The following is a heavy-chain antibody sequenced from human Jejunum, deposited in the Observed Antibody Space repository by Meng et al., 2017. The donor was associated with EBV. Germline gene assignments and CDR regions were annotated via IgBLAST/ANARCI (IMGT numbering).Heavy chain of an antibody. V-gene: IGHV1-69-2*01. CDR2: VDPEDGEV. Sequence: VQLVQSVAEVKKPGATVKVSCKVSGHVFTDYYIHWVQQAPGKGLEWMGLVDPEDGEVKYAEKFQGRVTITADTSTDTAYLELSSLRSEDTAMYYCATVNFYDTPSFWGQGTLVTVSA. D-gene: IGHD3-22*01. J-gene: IGHJ4*02. CDR3: ATVNFYDTPSF. CDR1: GHVFTDYY.